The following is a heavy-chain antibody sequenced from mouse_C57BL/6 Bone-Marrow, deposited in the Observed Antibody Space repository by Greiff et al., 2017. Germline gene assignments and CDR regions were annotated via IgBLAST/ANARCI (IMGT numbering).Heavy chain of an antibody. Sequence: VQLKESGAELVRPGASVKLSCTASGFNIKDDYMHWVKQRPEQGLEWIGWIDPENGDTEYASKFQGKATITADTSSNTAYLQLSSLTSEDTAVYYCTTPYYYAMDYWGQGTSVTVSS. CDR2: IDPENGDT. V-gene: IGHV14-4*01. CDR1: GFNIKDDY. CDR3: TTPYYYAMDY. J-gene: IGHJ4*01.